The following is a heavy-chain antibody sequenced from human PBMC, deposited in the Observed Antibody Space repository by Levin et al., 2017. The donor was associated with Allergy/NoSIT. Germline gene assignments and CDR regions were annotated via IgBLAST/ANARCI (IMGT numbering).Heavy chain of an antibody. J-gene: IGHJ4*02. CDR3: TSGLGKTDTDY. V-gene: IGHV3-15*01. CDR2: VKGEVEGGAT. D-gene: IGHD1/OR15-1a*01. CDR1: GFSFNSAW. Sequence: GGSLRLSCAASGFSFNSAWLHWVRQAPGKGLEWVARVKGEVEGGATDYAAPVKGRFTISRDDSKNTLYLQMNSLKSEDTAVYYCTSGLGKTDTDYWGQGTLVTVSS.